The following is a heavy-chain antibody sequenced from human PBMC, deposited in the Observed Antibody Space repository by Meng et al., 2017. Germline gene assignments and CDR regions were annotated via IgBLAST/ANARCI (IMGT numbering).Heavy chain of an antibody. V-gene: IGHV3-15*04. CDR1: GLRFTDAW. D-gene: IGHD6-13*01. CDR3: ATGAAAADH. J-gene: IGHJ4*02. CDR2: IERKSDGGTI. Sequence: EVPLVVAGGGLGNPGGSLRLSCVASGLRFTDAWMSWVRQAPGKGLEWVGRIERKSDGGTIYYAAPVKGRFTISRDDSKNTLYLQMDSLINEDTAVYFCATGAAAADHWGQGTLVTVSS.